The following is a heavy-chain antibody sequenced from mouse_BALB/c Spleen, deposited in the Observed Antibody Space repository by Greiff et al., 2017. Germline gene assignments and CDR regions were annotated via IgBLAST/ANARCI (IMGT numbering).Heavy chain of an antibody. CDR2: INPGSGGT. CDR1: GYAFTNYL. Sequence: VQLVESGAELVRPGTSVKVSCKASGYAFTNYLIEWVKQRPGQGLEWIGVINPGSGGTNYNEKFKGKATLTADKSSSTAYMQLSSLTSDDSAVYFCARRHGGFDYWGQGTTLTVSS. CDR3: ARRHGGFDY. J-gene: IGHJ2*01. V-gene: IGHV1-54*01.